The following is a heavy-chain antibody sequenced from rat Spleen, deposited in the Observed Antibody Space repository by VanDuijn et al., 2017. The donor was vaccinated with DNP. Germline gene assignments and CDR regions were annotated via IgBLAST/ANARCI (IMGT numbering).Heavy chain of an antibody. V-gene: IGHV5S10*01. D-gene: IGHD1-6*01. CDR2: ISYDGTRT. J-gene: IGHJ2*01. CDR1: GFTFSDYY. Sequence: EVQLVESGGGLVQPGNSLKLSCAASGFTFSDYYMAWVRQAPKKGLEWVATISYDGTRTYYRASVKGRFTISRDYAKPTLYLQMDSLRSEDTATYYCTRYYDSFDYWGQGVMVTVSS. CDR3: TRYYDSFDY.